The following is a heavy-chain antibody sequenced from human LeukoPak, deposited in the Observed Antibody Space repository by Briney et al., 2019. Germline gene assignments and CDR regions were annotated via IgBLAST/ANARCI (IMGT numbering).Heavy chain of an antibody. CDR1: GYTFTGYY. CDR3: ARDGSDITENNWFDP. V-gene: IGHV1-2*02. D-gene: IGHD3-3*01. CDR2: INPNSGGT. Sequence: ASVKVSCKASGYTFTGYYMHWVRQAPGQGLEWMGWINPNSGGTNYAQKFQGRVTMTRDTSISTAYMELSRLRSDDTAVYYCARDGSDITENNWFDPWGQGTLVTVSS. J-gene: IGHJ5*02.